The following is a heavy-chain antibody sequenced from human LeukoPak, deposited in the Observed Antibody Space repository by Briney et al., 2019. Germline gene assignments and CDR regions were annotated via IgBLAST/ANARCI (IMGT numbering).Heavy chain of an antibody. CDR2: ISSSSSTI. CDR3: ARDFHESFDY. V-gene: IGHV3-48*04. Sequence: GGSLRLSCAASGFTFSSYGMHWVRQAPGKGLEWVSYISSSSSTIYYADSAKGRFTISRDNAKNSLYLQMNSLRAEDTAVYYCARDFHESFDYWGQGTLVTVSS. CDR1: GFTFSSYG. J-gene: IGHJ4*02.